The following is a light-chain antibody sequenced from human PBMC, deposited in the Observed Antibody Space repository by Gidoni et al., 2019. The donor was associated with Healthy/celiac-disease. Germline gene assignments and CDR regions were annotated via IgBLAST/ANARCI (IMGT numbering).Light chain of an antibody. J-gene: IGKJ1*01. CDR3: QQGWT. CDR1: QSMSSW. Sequence: DIQMTQSPSTLSASVGDRVTITCRASQSMSSWLAWYQQKPGKAPKLLIYKASSLESGVPSRFSGSGSGTEFTLTIRSLQPDDFATYYCQQGWTFGQGTKVEIK. V-gene: IGKV1-5*03. CDR2: KAS.